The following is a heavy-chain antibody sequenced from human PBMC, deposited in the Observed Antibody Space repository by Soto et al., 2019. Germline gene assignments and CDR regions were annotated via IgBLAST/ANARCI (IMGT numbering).Heavy chain of an antibody. Sequence: SETLSLTCTVSGGSISSYYWSWIRQPPGKGLEWIGYIYYSGSTNYNPSLKSRVTISVDTSKNQFSLKLSSVTAADTAVYYCARSGVVTAIDWFDPWGQGTLVTVSS. V-gene: IGHV4-59*01. D-gene: IGHD2-21*02. J-gene: IGHJ5*02. CDR2: IYYSGST. CDR1: GGSISSYY. CDR3: ARSGVVTAIDWFDP.